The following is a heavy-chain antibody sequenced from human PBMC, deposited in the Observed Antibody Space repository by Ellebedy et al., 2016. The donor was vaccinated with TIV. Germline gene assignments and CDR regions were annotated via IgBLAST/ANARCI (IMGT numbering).Heavy chain of an antibody. Sequence: GESLKISXAASGFTFSNYWMHWVSQAPGKGLVWVSRIKSDGSSTTYADSVKGRFTISRDNAKNTLYLQMNSLRAEDTAVYYGARDPGELLPGLADYWGQGTLVTVSS. CDR2: IKSDGSST. D-gene: IGHD1-26*01. CDR3: ARDPGELLPGLADY. CDR1: GFTFSNYW. V-gene: IGHV3-74*01. J-gene: IGHJ4*02.